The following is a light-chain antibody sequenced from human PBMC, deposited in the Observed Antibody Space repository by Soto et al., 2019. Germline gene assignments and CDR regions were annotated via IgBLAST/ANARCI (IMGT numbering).Light chain of an antibody. Sequence: DIVMTQSPDSLAVSLGERATINCKSSQSVLYSSNNKNYLAWYQQKPGQPPKLLIYWASTRESGVPDRFSGSXXGTXFXXTIXXLQAXDVAVYYCQQYYRPWTFGQGTKVEIK. CDR1: QSVLYSSNNKNY. J-gene: IGKJ1*01. V-gene: IGKV4-1*01. CDR3: QQYYRPWT. CDR2: WAS.